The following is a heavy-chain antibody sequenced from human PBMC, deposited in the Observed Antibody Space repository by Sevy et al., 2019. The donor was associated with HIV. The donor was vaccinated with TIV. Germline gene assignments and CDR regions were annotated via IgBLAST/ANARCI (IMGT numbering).Heavy chain of an antibody. D-gene: IGHD3-10*01. CDR1: GFTFDTYT. Sequence: PGGSLRLSCVASGFTFDTYTMNWVRQAPGKGLEWVSSISGSSNYIYYADSVKGRFTISRDNAKNSLFLQMNSLRVEDTALYYCARPYGSGSWEAFDIWGQGTKVTVSS. CDR3: ARPYGSGSWEAFDI. J-gene: IGHJ3*02. CDR2: ISGSSNYI. V-gene: IGHV3-21*01.